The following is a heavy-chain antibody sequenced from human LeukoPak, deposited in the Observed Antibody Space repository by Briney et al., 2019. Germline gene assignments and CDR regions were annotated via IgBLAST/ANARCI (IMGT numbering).Heavy chain of an antibody. V-gene: IGHV4-59*01. Sequence: PSETLSLTSTVSGGSISTYYWSWIRQPPGKGLEWIGYIYYSGSTNYNPSLKSRVTMSVDTSKNQFSLKLSSVTAADTAVYYCARAVVSPDFDYWGQGTLVIVSS. J-gene: IGHJ4*02. CDR3: ARAVVSPDFDY. D-gene: IGHD2-21*01. CDR2: IYYSGST. CDR1: GGSISTYY.